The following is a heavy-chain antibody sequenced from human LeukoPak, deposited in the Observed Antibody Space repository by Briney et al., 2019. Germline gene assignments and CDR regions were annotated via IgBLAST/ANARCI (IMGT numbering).Heavy chain of an antibody. CDR1: GFTFSSYA. V-gene: IGHV3-23*01. CDR2: ISGSGGST. CDR3: ARGSSGWLYYFDY. D-gene: IGHD6-19*01. Sequence: GGSLRLSCAASGFTFSSYAMSWVRQAPGKGLEWVSAISGSGGSTYYADSVKGRFTISRDNAKNSLYLQMNSLRAEDTAVYYCARGSSGWLYYFDYWGQGTLVTVSS. J-gene: IGHJ4*02.